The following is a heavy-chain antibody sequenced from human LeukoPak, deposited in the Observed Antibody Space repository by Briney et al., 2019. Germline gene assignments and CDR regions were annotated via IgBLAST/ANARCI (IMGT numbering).Heavy chain of an antibody. D-gene: IGHD3-22*01. CDR3: AAHSSGVYYYYMDV. Sequence: PGGSLRLSCAASGFTFSSYSMNWVRQAPGKGLEWVSSISSSSSYIYYADSVKGRFTISRDNAKNSLSLQMNSLRAEDTAVYFCAAHSSGVYYYYMDVWGKGTTVTVSS. J-gene: IGHJ6*03. CDR1: GFTFSSYS. V-gene: IGHV3-21*01. CDR2: ISSSSSYI.